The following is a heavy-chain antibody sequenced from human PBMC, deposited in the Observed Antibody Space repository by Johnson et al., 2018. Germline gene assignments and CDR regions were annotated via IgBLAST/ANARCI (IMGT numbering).Heavy chain of an antibody. CDR3: ARARPRDTAIVDY. Sequence: VQLQESGGGLVQPGGSLRLSCAASGFTVSSNYMSWVRQAPGKGLGWVANIQQDGSEKYSVASVRGRFTISRNNAKNQLYLQMNSLRAEDTAVYYCARARPRDTAIVDYWGQGTLVTVSS. CDR2: IQQDGSEK. J-gene: IGHJ4*02. CDR1: GFTVSSNY. V-gene: IGHV3-7*01. D-gene: IGHD5-18*01.